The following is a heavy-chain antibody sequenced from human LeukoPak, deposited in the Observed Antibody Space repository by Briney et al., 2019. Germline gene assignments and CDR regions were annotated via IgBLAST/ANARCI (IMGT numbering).Heavy chain of an antibody. Sequence: PGGSLRLSCAASGFTFSSYSMNWVRQAPGKGLEWVGFIRSKARGGTTEYAASVNGRFTISRDDSRNIAYLQMNSLKTEDTAVYYCMQPPTDGDQQRGDYWGQGTLVTVSS. CDR3: MQPPTDGDQQRGDY. V-gene: IGHV3-49*04. D-gene: IGHD4-17*01. J-gene: IGHJ4*02. CDR2: IRSKARGGTT. CDR1: GFTFSSYS.